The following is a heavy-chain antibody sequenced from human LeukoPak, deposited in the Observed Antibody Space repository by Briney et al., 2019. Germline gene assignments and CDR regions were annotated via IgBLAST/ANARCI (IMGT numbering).Heavy chain of an antibody. CDR2: ISSSGGST. V-gene: IGHV3-23*01. CDR3: AKDPAWFGELLGYYMDV. J-gene: IGHJ6*03. CDR1: GFTFSSYA. Sequence: GGPLRLSCAASGFTFSSYAMSWVRQAPGKGLEWVSAISSSGGSTYYADSVKGRFTISRDNSKNTLYLQMNSLRAEDTAVYYCAKDPAWFGELLGYYMDVWGKGTTVTISS. D-gene: IGHD3-10*01.